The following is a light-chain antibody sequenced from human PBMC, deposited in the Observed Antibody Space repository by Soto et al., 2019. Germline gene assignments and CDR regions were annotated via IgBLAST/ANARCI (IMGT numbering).Light chain of an antibody. CDR3: QQRSNWPPALT. J-gene: IGKJ4*01. CDR1: QSVGTY. Sequence: EIVLTQSPATLSLSPGERATLSCRASQSVGTYLAWYQQKPGQAPRVLIYDASNRATGIPARFGGSGSGADFTLTISSLEPEDFAVYYCQQRSNWPPALTFGGGTKVEIK. V-gene: IGKV3-11*01. CDR2: DAS.